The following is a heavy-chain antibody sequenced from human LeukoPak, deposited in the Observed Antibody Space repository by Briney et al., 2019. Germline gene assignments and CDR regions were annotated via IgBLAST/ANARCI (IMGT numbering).Heavy chain of an antibody. CDR2: ISGSGGST. D-gene: IGHD4-17*01. CDR3: AKGSSFIVGDYYFDY. J-gene: IGHJ4*02. CDR1: GFTFSSYG. V-gene: IGHV3-23*01. Sequence: PGGSLRLSCAASGFTFSSYGMSWVRQAPGKGLEWVSAISGSGGSTYYADSVKGRFTISRDNSKNTLYLQMNSLRAEDTAVYYCAKGSSFIVGDYYFDYWGQGTLVTVSS.